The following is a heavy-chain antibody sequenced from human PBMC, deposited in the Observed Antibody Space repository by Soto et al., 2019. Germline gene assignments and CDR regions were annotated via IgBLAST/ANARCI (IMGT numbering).Heavy chain of an antibody. J-gene: IGHJ4*02. CDR3: ARGGAWEFDY. CDR1: GDSISSDKW. D-gene: IGHD2-21*02. V-gene: IGHV4-4*02. CDR2: IYHSGRT. Sequence: QVQLQESGPGLVKPSGTLSLTCAVSGDSISSDKWWSWVRQPPGKGLEWIGEIYHSGRTNCNPSLXXRVTISVEQSRSQFSLELRSMPAADTAVYFCARGGAWEFDYWGQGSLVTVSS.